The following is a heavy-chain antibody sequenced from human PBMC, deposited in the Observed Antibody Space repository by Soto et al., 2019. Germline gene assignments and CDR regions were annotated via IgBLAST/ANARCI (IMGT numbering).Heavy chain of an antibody. D-gene: IGHD4-17*01. V-gene: IGHV1-69*12. J-gene: IGHJ6*02. CDR2: IIPIFGTA. CDR1: GGTFSSYA. CDR3: ARVRDDYGDPRGGDYYYYGMDV. Sequence: QVQLVQSGAEVKKPGSSVKVSCKASGGTFSSYAISWVRQAPGQGLEWMGGIIPIFGTANYAQKFQGRVTITADESTRTAYRAVVSLRSEDTAVYYCARVRDDYGDPRGGDYYYYGMDVWGQGTTVTVSS.